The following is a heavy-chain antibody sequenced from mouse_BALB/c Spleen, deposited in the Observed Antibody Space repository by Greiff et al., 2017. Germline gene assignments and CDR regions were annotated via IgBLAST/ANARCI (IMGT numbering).Heavy chain of an antibody. CDR3: ARAYGNGGFAY. V-gene: IGHV5-6-3*01. Sequence: EVHLVESGGGLVQPGGSLKLSCAASGFTFSSYGMSWVRQTPDKRLELVATINSNGGSTYYPDSVKGRFTISRDNAKNTLYLQMSSLKSEDTAMYYCARAYGNGGFAYWGQGTLVTVSA. CDR1: GFTFSSYG. D-gene: IGHD2-1*01. J-gene: IGHJ3*01. CDR2: INSNGGST.